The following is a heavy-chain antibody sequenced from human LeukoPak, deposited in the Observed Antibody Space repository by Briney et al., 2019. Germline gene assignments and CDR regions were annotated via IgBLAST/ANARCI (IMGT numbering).Heavy chain of an antibody. CDR2: INPDGSTI. D-gene: IGHD1-7*01. CDR1: GGSISSSSYH. Sequence: QPSETLSLTCTVSGGSISSSSYHWGWIRQPPGKGLVWVSRINPDGSTINYADSVKGRFTISRDNAKNTLYLQMNSLRAEDTAVYYCATAGNYRFDYWGQGTLVTVSS. J-gene: IGHJ4*02. CDR3: ATAGNYRFDY. V-gene: IGHV3-74*01.